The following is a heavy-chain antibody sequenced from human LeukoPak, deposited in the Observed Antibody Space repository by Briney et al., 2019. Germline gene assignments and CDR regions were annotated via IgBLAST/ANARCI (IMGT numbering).Heavy chain of an antibody. D-gene: IGHD4-17*01. CDR2: INPSGGST. CDR1: GYTFTSYY. V-gene: IGHV1-46*01. Sequence: GASVKVSCKASGYTFTSYYMHWVRQAPGQGLEWMGIINPSGGSTSYAQKFQGRVTMTRDMSTSIVYMELSSLRSEDTAVYYCARDLGGYFDYGDYWGQGTLVTVSS. J-gene: IGHJ4*02. CDR3: ARDLGGYFDYGDY.